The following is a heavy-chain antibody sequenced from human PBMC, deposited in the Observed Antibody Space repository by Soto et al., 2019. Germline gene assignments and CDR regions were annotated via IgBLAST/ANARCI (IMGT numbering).Heavy chain of an antibody. J-gene: IGHJ4*02. CDR3: ARQISFVCDS. Sequence: GESLKISCEGAGYKLGSAWIGWVRRKPGKGLEWMGIIKPGTSDIRYSPSFRGQVTISADEAANTAFLQWSSLKTSDTAIYYCARQISFVCDSWGQGTLVTVSS. V-gene: IGHV5-51*01. CDR2: IKPGTSDI. CDR1: GYKLGSAW. D-gene: IGHD3-16*01.